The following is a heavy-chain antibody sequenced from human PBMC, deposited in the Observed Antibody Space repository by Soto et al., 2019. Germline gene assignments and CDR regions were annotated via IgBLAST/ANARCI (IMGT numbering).Heavy chain of an antibody. D-gene: IGHD2-15*01. CDR2: IIPIIGIA. CDR3: ARDDGYCSGGSCPPGPDY. J-gene: IGHJ4*02. CDR1: GYTFTGYY. V-gene: IGHV1-69*04. Sequence: GASVKVSCKASGYTFTGYYMHWVRQAPGQGLEWMGRIIPIIGIANYAQKLQGRVTITADKSTSTAYMELSSLRSEDTAVYYCARDDGYCSGGSCPPGPDYWGQGTLVTVSS.